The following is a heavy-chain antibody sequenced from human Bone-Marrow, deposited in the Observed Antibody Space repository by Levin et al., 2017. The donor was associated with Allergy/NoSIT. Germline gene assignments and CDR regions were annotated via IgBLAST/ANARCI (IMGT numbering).Heavy chain of an antibody. CDR1: GGSFSGYY. Sequence: PSETLSLTCAVYGGSFSGYYWSWIRQPPGKGLEWIGEINHSGSTNYNPSLKSRVTISVDTSKNQFSLKLSSVTAADTAVYYCARGVVVAHVNWFDPWGQGTLVTVSS. D-gene: IGHD2-15*01. CDR2: INHSGST. CDR3: ARGVVVAHVNWFDP. V-gene: IGHV4-34*01. J-gene: IGHJ5*02.